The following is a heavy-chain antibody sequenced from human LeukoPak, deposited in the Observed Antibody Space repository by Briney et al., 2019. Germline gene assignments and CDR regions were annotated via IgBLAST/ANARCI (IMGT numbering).Heavy chain of an antibody. CDR3: ARDGGFSMTGVVIYWYFDL. CDR2: MAYDGSHE. D-gene: IGHD3-22*01. CDR1: GFTFSIYT. Sequence: GRSLRLSCAASGFTFSIYTKHWVRQAPGKGLEWVADMAYDGSHEYYADSVKGRFTISRDNSKNMLYLQMNNLRSEDTAVYYCARDGGFSMTGVVIYWYFDLWGRGTLVSVSS. V-gene: IGHV3-30-3*01. J-gene: IGHJ2*01.